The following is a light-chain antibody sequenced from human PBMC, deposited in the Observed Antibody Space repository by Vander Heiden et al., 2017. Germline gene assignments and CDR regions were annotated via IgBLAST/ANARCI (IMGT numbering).Light chain of an antibody. J-gene: IGKJ4*01. V-gene: IGKV1-5*01. CDR2: DAS. CDR1: QSISSW. CDR3: QQYNSYSLT. Sequence: DIQMTQSPSTLSASVGDRVTITCRASQSISSWLAWYQQKPGKAPKLLIYDASSLESGVPSRFSGSGAGTEFTLTISSLQPDDFATYYCQQYNSYSLTFGGGTKVEIK.